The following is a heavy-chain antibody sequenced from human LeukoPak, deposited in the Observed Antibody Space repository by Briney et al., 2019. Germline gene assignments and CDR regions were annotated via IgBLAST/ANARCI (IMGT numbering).Heavy chain of an antibody. D-gene: IGHD3-22*01. CDR1: GYTLTNYF. CDR2: INPSGGST. J-gene: IGHJ5*02. V-gene: IGHV1-46*01. Sequence: ASVKVSCKASGYTLTNYFMHWVRQAPGQGLEWMGIINPSGGSTSYAQKFQGRVTMTRDMSTTTVYMELSSLRSEDTAVYYCAREGVADSYDSSAYGNWFDPWGQGTLVTVSS. CDR3: AREGVADSYDSSAYGNWFDP.